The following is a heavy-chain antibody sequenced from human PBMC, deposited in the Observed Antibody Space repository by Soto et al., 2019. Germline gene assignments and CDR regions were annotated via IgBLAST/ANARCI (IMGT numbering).Heavy chain of an antibody. Sequence: EVQLLESGGGLVQPGGSLTLSCAASGFTFSSYAMSWVRQAPGKGLEWVSAISGSGGSPYYADSVKVRFTISRDNSKNTLYLQMNSLRAEDTAVYYCAKGSYDIVVVPAAIWGQGTLVTVSS. CDR3: AKGSYDIVVVPAAI. CDR2: ISGSGGSP. V-gene: IGHV3-23*01. D-gene: IGHD2-2*01. J-gene: IGHJ4*02. CDR1: GFTFSSYA.